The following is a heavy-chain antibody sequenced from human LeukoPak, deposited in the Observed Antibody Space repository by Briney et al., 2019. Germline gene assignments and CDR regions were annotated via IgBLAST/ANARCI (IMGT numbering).Heavy chain of an antibody. CDR2: VSGRGGGT. CDR1: GFTFSNYA. CDR3: AKARYGDHFYYFDY. V-gene: IGHV3-23*01. Sequence: PGGSLRLSCAASGFTFSNYAMSWVRQAPGKGLEWVSAVSGRGGGTYYADSVKGRFTISRDNSMNTLYLQMKSLRAEDTAVYYCAKARYGDHFYYFDYWGQGTLVTVSS. J-gene: IGHJ4*02. D-gene: IGHD4-17*01.